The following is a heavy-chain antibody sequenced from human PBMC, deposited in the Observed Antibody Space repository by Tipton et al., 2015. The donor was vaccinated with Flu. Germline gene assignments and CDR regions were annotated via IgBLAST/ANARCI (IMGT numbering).Heavy chain of an antibody. J-gene: IGHJ4*02. CDR1: GFIFTDYW. CDR2: INYDGSTI. V-gene: IGHV3-7*01. Sequence: SLRLSCAASGFIFTDYWMAWVRQAPGKGLEWVANINYDGSTIYYLESVKDRFTISRDNAKNSLYLQMNNLRVEDTAVYYCTRRLVEDWGQGAHITVSS. CDR3: TRRLVED.